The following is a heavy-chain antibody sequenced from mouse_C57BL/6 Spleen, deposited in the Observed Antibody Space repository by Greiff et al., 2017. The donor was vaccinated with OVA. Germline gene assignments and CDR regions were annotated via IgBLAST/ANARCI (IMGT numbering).Heavy chain of an antibody. CDR3: ARWGLGVDSYARDY. CDR1: GYAFTSYW. CDR2: IYPGDGDT. D-gene: IGHD1-1*01. J-gene: IGHJ4*01. V-gene: IGHV1-80*01. Sequence: QVQLQQPGAELVKPGASVKISCKASGYAFTSYWMNWVKQRPGQGLEWIGKIYPGDGDTNYNEKFKGKATLTVDKSSSTAYMQLSSLTSEDSAVYFCARWGLGVDSYARDYWGKGTSVTVSS.